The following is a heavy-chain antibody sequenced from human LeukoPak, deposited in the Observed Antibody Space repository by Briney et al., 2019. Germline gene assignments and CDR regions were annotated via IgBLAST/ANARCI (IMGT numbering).Heavy chain of an antibody. J-gene: IGHJ4*02. CDR2: IFYSGST. CDR1: SGSISNSNYF. D-gene: IGHD6-19*01. CDR3: ARYPGIAVAGSNY. V-gene: IGHV4-39*07. Sequence: SETLSLTCTVSSGSISNSNYFWGWIRQPPGKGLAWIGSIFYSGSTDYNPSLKSRVTISVDTSKNQFSLKLSSVTAADTAVYYCARYPGIAVAGSNYWGQGTLVTVSS.